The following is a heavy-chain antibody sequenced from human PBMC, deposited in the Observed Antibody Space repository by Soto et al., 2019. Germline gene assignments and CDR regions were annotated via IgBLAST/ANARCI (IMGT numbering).Heavy chain of an antibody. J-gene: IGHJ3*02. CDR3: ERGGWTTGAFDI. V-gene: IGHV4-34*01. CDR1: GGSFSGYY. D-gene: IGHD6-19*01. CDR2: INHSGST. Sequence: SETLSLTCAVYGGSFSGYYWSWIRQPPGKGLEWIGEINHSGSTNYNPSPKSRVTISVDTSKNQFSLKLSSVTAADTAVYYCERGGWTTGAFDIWGQGTMVTVSS.